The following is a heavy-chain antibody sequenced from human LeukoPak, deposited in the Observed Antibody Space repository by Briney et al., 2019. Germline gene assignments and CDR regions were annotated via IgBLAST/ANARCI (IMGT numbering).Heavy chain of an antibody. CDR1: GYTLTGIS. Sequence: ASVEVSCKVSGYTLTGISIHWVRQAPGKGLEWMGGFDPEDGEIINAQKFQDRVTMTEDTSTDTAYLVLSSLRSEDTAVYYCAIRAFGGLALNWFDPWGQGTLVTVSS. D-gene: IGHD3-16*01. J-gene: IGHJ5*02. CDR2: FDPEDGEI. V-gene: IGHV1-24*01. CDR3: AIRAFGGLALNWFDP.